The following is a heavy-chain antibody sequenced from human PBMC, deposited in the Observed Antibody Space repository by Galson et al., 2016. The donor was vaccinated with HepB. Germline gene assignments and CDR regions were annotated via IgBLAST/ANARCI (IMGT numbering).Heavy chain of an antibody. CDR3: AREPEDIVVVVAATSYYGMDV. CDR2: IWYDGSNE. CDR1: GFTFSSYG. D-gene: IGHD2-15*01. J-gene: IGHJ6*02. Sequence: SLRLSCAASGFTFSSYGMHWVRQAPGKGLEWVAVIWYDGSNEYYADSVKGRFTISRDNSKNTLYLQMNSLRAEDTAVYYCAREPEDIVVVVAATSYYGMDVWGQGTTVTVSS. V-gene: IGHV3-33*01.